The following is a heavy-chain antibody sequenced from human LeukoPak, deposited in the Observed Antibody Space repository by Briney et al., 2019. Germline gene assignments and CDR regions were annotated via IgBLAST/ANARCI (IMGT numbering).Heavy chain of an antibody. CDR1: GGSISSGGYS. J-gene: IGHJ5*02. V-gene: IGHV4-30-2*05. CDR3: ARLWFGEVGGNWFDP. D-gene: IGHD3-10*01. Sequence: SQTLSLTCAVSGGSISSGGYSWSWIRQPPGKGLEWIGYIYHSGSTYYNPSLKSRVTISVDTSKNQFSLKLSSVTAADTAVYYCARLWFGEVGGNWFDPWGQGTLVTVSS. CDR2: IYHSGST.